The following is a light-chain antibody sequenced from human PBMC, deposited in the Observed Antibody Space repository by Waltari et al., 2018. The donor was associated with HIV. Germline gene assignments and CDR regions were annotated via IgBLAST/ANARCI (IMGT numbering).Light chain of an antibody. Sequence: QSVLTHPPPASAPPGHSVSISCSRHSHTIRYNHLYLYQQIPGTAPKLVIYWNTQRPAGVPDRFSGSKSGTSASLAISGRRSDDEADYYCVAWDDSLGGHVVIGGGTKLTVL. CDR1: SHTIRYNH. J-gene: IGLJ2*01. CDR3: VAWDDSLGGHVV. V-gene: IGLV1-47*01. CDR2: WNT.